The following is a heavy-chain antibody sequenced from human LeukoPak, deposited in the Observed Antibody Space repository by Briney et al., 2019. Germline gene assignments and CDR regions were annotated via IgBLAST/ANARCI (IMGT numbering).Heavy chain of an antibody. V-gene: IGHV4-31*03. CDR1: GGSISSGGYY. Sequence: TLSLTCTVSGGSISSGGYYWSWIRQHPGKGLEWIGYIYYSGSTYYNPSLKSRVTVSVDTSKNQFSLKLSSVTAADTAVYYCARVPAYYDSSGYPDYWGQGTLVTVSS. CDR2: IYYSGST. J-gene: IGHJ4*02. CDR3: ARVPAYYDSSGYPDY. D-gene: IGHD3-22*01.